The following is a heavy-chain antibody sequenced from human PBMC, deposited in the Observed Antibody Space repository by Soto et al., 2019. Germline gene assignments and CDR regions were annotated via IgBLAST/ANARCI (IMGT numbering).Heavy chain of an antibody. CDR2: IYYSGST. CDR1: GGSISSSSYY. CDR3: ARPVREAAAGTGGGWFDP. Sequence: QLQLQESGPGLVKPSETLSLTCTVSGGSISSSSYYWGWIRQPPGKGLEWIGSIYYSGSTYYNPSLKIRVTISVDTSKNQFSLKLSSVTAADTAVYYCARPVREAAAGTGGGWFDPWGQGTLVTVSS. V-gene: IGHV4-39*01. D-gene: IGHD6-13*01. J-gene: IGHJ5*02.